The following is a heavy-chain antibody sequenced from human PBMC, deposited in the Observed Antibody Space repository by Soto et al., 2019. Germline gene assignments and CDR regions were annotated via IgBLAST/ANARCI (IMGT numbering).Heavy chain of an antibody. D-gene: IGHD3-22*01. J-gene: IGHJ4*02. CDR1: GFTFSSYG. CDR2: ISYDGNEK. CDR3: AKDVFQYDSSGSHPQY. Sequence: QVQLVESGGGGVQPGTSLRLSCAASGFTFSSYGIHWLRQAPGKGLEWLAVISYDGNEKNYADSVKGRFTISRDNSKNKVYLEMNSLRGEDTSVYSSAKDVFQYDSSGSHPQYWGQGSLVIVSS. V-gene: IGHV3-30*18.